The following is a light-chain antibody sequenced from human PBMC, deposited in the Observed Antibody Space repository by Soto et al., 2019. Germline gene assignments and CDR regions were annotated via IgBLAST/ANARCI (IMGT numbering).Light chain of an antibody. Sequence: IVMTQSPATLSVSPGERATLSCRASQSVSSNLAWYQQKPGQAPRLLIYGASTRATGIPARFSGSGSGTEFTLTISSLQSEDFAVYYCQQYNNWPRGLTFGGGTKVDIK. CDR1: QSVSSN. V-gene: IGKV3-15*01. J-gene: IGKJ4*01. CDR3: QQYNNWPRGLT. CDR2: GAS.